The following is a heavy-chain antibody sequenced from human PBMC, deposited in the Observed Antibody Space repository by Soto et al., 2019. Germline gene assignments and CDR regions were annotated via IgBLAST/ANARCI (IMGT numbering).Heavy chain of an antibody. CDR1: EFTFSGRS. D-gene: IGHD3-10*01. CDR2: IDKVGTDS. CDR3: ARGWFGPDV. J-gene: IGHJ6*03. Sequence: EVQLVESGGGLVQPGGSLRLSCAASEFTFSGRSVHWVRQAPGKGLVWVSGIDKVGTDSTYADSVKGRFTSSRDNAKNTVYLQMNSMIVEDTVVYYCARGWFGPDVWGKGTMVTVSS. V-gene: IGHV3-74*01.